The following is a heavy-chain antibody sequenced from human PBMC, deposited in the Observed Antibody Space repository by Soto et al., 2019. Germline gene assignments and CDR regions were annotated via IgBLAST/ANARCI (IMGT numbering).Heavy chain of an antibody. CDR2: ISSSSSTI. Sequence: GGSLRLSCAASGFTFRSYSMNWVRQAPGKGLEWVSYISSSSSTIYYADSVKGRFTISRDNAKNSLYLQMNSLRAEDTAVYYCARDPDHSPDYYYMDVWGKGTTVTVSS. D-gene: IGHD2-15*01. V-gene: IGHV3-48*01. CDR1: GFTFRSYS. J-gene: IGHJ6*03. CDR3: ARDPDHSPDYYYMDV.